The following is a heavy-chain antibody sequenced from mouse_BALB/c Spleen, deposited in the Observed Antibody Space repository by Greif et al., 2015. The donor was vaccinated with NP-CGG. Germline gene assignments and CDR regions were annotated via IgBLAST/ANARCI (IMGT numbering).Heavy chain of an antibody. CDR3: ARGTYDYDFDY. D-gene: IGHD2-4*01. V-gene: IGHV1-4*01. CDR1: GYTFTSYR. Sequence: VQLVESGAELAKPGASVKMSCKASGYTFTSYRMHWVKQRPGQGLEWIGYINPSTGYTEYNQKFKDKATLTADKSSSTAYMQLSSLTSEDSAVYYCARGTYDYDFDYWGQGTTLTVSS. J-gene: IGHJ2*01. CDR2: INPSTGYT.